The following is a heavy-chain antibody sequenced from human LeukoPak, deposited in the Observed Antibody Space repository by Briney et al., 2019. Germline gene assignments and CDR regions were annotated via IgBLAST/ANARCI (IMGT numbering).Heavy chain of an antibody. V-gene: IGHV3-13*01. CDR2: IGTAGDT. CDR1: GFTFSDYD. J-gene: IGHJ3*02. CDR3: AGSWGYRALDI. Sequence: GGSLRLSCAASGFTFSDYDMHWVRQPTGKGLEWVAAIGTAGDTYYTGSVKGRFTISRENAKNSLYLQMNSLRAGDTAVYYCAGSWGYRALDIWGQGTVVTVSS. D-gene: IGHD3-16*01.